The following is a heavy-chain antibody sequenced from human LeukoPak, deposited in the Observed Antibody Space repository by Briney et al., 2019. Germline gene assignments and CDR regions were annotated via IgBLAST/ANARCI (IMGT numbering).Heavy chain of an antibody. CDR1: GFTFDNYA. V-gene: IGHV3-9*01. CDR3: ANGVLDIVGESYFDY. J-gene: IGHJ4*02. CDR2: INWNSAKT. Sequence: PGRSLRLSCAASGFTFDNYAMHWVRQAPGKGLEWVAGINWNSAKTGYADSVRGRFTISRDSAKNSLYLQMNSLRAEDTAVYYCANGVLDIVGESYFDYWGQGTLVTVSS. D-gene: IGHD1-26*01.